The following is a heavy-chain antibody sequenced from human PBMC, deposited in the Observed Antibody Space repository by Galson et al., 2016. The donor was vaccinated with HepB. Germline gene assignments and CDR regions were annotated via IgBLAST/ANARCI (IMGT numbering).Heavy chain of an antibody. V-gene: IGHV3-53*01. Sequence: SLRLSCAASGFSISDTYMSWVRQARGKGLEWVSMIYRGGSTFYADSVKGRFTVSRDNSKDTLYLQMNSLRAEDTAVYYCATATGWYGFGSFDIWGQGTLVTVSS. CDR1: GFSISDTY. CDR2: IYRGGST. J-gene: IGHJ3*02. D-gene: IGHD6-19*01. CDR3: ATATGWYGFGSFDI.